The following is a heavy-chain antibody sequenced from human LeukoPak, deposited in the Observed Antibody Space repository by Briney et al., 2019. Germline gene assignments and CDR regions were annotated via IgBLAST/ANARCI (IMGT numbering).Heavy chain of an antibody. Sequence: GGSLRLSCAVSGITLSNYGMSWVRQAPGRGLEWVAGISGSGGSTNYADSVKGRFTISRDNPKNTLYLQMNSLRAEDTAVYFCPKRGVVIRLILVGFHKEAYYFDSWGQGALVTVSS. J-gene: IGHJ4*02. D-gene: IGHD3-10*01. CDR1: GITLSNYG. CDR2: ISGSGGST. V-gene: IGHV3-23*01. CDR3: PKRGVVIRLILVGFHKEAYYFDS.